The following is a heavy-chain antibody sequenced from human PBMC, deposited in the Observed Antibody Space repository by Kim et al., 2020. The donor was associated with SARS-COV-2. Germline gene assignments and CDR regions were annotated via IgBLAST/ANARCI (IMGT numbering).Heavy chain of an antibody. Sequence: SVKGRFPIPSDDSKSIAYLQMNSLRTEDTAVYYCSRSLRSIGGDPYHFDYWGQGTLVTVSS. J-gene: IGHJ4*02. CDR3: SRSLRSIGGDPYHFDY. D-gene: IGHD1-26*01. V-gene: IGHV3-49*02.